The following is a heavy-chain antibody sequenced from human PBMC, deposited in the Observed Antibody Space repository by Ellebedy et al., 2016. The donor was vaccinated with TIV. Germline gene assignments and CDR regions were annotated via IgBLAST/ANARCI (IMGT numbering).Heavy chain of an antibody. J-gene: IGHJ6*02. CDR1: GFTFSSYG. V-gene: IGHV3-33*01. CDR3: TRDKSHGSGSYIYWHFYYGLDV. CDR2: IWYDGSNK. Sequence: GGSLRLSCAASGFTFSSYGMHWVRQAPGKGLEWVAVIWYDGSNKYYADSVKGRFTISRDNSKNTLYLQINSLKTEDTGVYYCTRDKSHGSGSYIYWHFYYGLDVWGQGTTVIVSS. D-gene: IGHD3-10*01.